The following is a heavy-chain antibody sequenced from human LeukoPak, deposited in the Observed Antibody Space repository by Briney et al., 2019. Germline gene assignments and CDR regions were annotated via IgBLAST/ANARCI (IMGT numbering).Heavy chain of an antibody. CDR3: ARGADGYNRIPDNWFDP. J-gene: IGHJ5*02. V-gene: IGHV4-31*03. D-gene: IGHD5-24*01. Sequence: PSETLSLTCTVSGGSISSGGYYWSWIRQHPGKGLEWIGYIYYSGSTYYNPSLKSRVTISVDTSKNQFSLKLSSVTAADTAVYYCARGADGYNRIPDNWFDPWGQGTLVTVPS. CDR1: GGSISSGGYY. CDR2: IYYSGST.